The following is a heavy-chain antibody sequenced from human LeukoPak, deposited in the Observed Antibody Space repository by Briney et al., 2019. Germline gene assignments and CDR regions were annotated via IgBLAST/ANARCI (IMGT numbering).Heavy chain of an antibody. J-gene: IGHJ6*04. CDR2: ISSCGSTI. Sequence: GGPLRLSCAASGFTFSSYGMHWVRQAPGKGLEWVSYISSCGSTIYYADSVKGRFTISRDNAKNSLYLQMNSLRAEDTAVYYCAREPDSSSWYVGYYGMDVWGKGTTVTVSS. CDR3: AREPDSSSWYVGYYGMDV. CDR1: GFTFSSYG. V-gene: IGHV3-48*04. D-gene: IGHD6-13*01.